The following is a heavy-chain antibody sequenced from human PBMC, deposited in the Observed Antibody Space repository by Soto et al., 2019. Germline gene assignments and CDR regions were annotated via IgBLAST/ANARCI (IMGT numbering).Heavy chain of an antibody. Sequence: ETLSLTCAVYGGSFSGHSWTWIRQSPGKGLEWIGDINHSGGVNYSPSLKSRVTISLDTSKNQFSLTLSAVTAADTAMYYCSTRAYDTNGYYRFDPWGQGTLVTVSS. D-gene: IGHD3-22*01. CDR3: STRAYDTNGYYRFDP. CDR2: INHSGGV. CDR1: GGSFSGHS. J-gene: IGHJ5*01. V-gene: IGHV4-34*01.